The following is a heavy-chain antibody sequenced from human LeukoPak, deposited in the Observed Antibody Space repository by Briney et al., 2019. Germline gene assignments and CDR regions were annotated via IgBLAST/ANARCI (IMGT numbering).Heavy chain of an antibody. CDR2: ISGSGGST. CDR1: GFTLSSYA. J-gene: IGHJ3*02. V-gene: IGHV3-23*01. CDR3: AKDRLEYYDSSGYRNDAFDI. Sequence: PGGSLRLSCAASGFTLSSYAMSWVRQPPGKGLEWVSAISGSGGSTYYADSVKGRFTISRDNSKNTLYLQMNSLRAEDTAVYYCAKDRLEYYDSSGYRNDAFDIWGQGTMVTVSS. D-gene: IGHD3-22*01.